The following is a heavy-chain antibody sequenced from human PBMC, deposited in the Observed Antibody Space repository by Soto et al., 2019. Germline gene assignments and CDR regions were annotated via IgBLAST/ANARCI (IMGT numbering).Heavy chain of an antibody. D-gene: IGHD5-12*01. CDR2: MNPNSGNP. CDR3: PSGRWDSAYDSPAY. V-gene: IGHV1-8*01. J-gene: IGHJ4*02. Sequence: QVQLVQSGAEVKKPGASVKVSCKASGYTFTSYDINWVRQATGQGLEWMGWMNPNSGNPGYAQKFQGRVTMTRNTSISTAYMELSSLRSENTAVSYCPSGRWDSAYDSPAYWGQGTLVTLSS. CDR1: GYTFTSYD.